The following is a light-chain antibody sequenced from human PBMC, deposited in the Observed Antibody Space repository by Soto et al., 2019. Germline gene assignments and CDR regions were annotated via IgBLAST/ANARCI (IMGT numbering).Light chain of an antibody. J-gene: IGKJ1*01. Sequence: EIVLTQSPATLSLSPGERATLSCRASQSISSSLAWYQQKPGQTPRLLIHDASNRATGIPARFSGSGSGTDFTLTISSLEPEDFAVYYCQQRSNWPQWTFGQGTKVEIK. CDR2: DAS. V-gene: IGKV3-11*01. CDR3: QQRSNWPQWT. CDR1: QSISSS.